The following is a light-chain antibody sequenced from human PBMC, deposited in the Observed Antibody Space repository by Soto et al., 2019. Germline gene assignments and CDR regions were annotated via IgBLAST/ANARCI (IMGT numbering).Light chain of an antibody. CDR2: NIN. CDR1: SSNIGSNT. J-gene: IGLJ1*01. CDR3: AAWDDSLNGYV. V-gene: IGLV1-44*01. Sequence: QSVLTQPPSASGTPGQRVTISCSGSSSNIGSNTVNWYQQFPGTAPTLLIYNINQRPSGVPERFSHSKSGTSASLAISGLQSEDKADYFCAAWDDSLNGYVFGTGTKLTVL.